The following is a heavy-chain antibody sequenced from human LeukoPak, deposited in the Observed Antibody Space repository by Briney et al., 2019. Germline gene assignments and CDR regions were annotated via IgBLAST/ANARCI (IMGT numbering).Heavy chain of an antibody. CDR2: ISNRGTYI. V-gene: IGHV3-21*01. J-gene: IGHJ4*02. CDR3: ARDASNYGY. D-gene: IGHD4-11*01. CDR1: GYTFSSYS. Sequence: GGSLRLSCAASGYTFSSYSMNWVRQAPGRGLEWLSSISNRGTYIYYADSVKGRFTISRDNAKNSLYLQMNSLRAEDTAVYYCARDASNYGYWGQGTLVTVSS.